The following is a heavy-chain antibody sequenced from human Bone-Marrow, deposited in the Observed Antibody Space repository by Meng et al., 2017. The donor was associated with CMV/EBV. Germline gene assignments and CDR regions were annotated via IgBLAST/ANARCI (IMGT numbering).Heavy chain of an antibody. CDR3: ASVVGTAAINHYYGMDV. V-gene: IGHV3-30*04. D-gene: IGHD2-2*02. J-gene: IGHJ6*02. CDR2: ISYDGSNK. CDR1: GFTFSSYA. Sequence: SLKISCAASGFTFSSYAMHWVRQAPGKGLEWVAVISYDGSNKYYADSVKGRFTISRDNSKNTLYLQMNSPGAKDTTVDYCASVVGTAAINHYYGMDVWGQGTTVTFSS.